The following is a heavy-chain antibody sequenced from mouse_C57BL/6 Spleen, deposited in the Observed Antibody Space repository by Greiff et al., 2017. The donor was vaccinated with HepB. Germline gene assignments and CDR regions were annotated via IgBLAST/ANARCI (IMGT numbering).Heavy chain of an antibody. CDR2: IDPETGGT. CDR1: GYTFTDYE. D-gene: IGHD2-4*01. CDR3: TRLDGLRD. Sequence: VQLQQSGAELVRPGASVTLSCKASGYTFTDYEMHWVKQTPVHGLEWIGAIDPETGGTAYNQKFKGKAILTADKSSSTAYMELRSLTSEDSAVYYCTRLDGLRDWGQGTLVTVSA. V-gene: IGHV1-15*01. J-gene: IGHJ3*01.